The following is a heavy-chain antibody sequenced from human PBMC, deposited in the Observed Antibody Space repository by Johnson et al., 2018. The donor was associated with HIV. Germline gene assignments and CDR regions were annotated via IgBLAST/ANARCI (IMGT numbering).Heavy chain of an antibody. CDR3: AKESPYSRGWYSGPGSGALDI. V-gene: IGHV3-43*01. CDR2: ISWDSDST. CDR1: GFTFDDYT. J-gene: IGHJ3*02. D-gene: IGHD6-19*01. Sequence: VYLVESGGVVVQPGGSLRLSCAASGFTFDDYTMHWVRQAPGKGLEWVSLISWDSDSTHYADSMKGRFTISRANNKHSLYLQMNSLRTEDTALYYCAKESPYSRGWYSGPGSGALDIWGQGTMVTVSS.